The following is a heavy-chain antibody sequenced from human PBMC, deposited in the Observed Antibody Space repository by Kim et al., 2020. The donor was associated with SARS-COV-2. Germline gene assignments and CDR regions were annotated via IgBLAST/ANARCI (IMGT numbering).Heavy chain of an antibody. V-gene: IGHV3-15*01. J-gene: IGHJ2*01. Sequence: GGSLRLSCAASGFTFSNAWMSWVRQAPGKGLEWVGRIKSKTDGGTTDYAAPVKGRFTISRDDSKNTLYLQMNSLKTEDTAVYYCTTDPGPGALWFGETGYWYFDLWGRGTLVTVSS. D-gene: IGHD3-10*01. CDR3: TTDPGPGALWFGETGYWYFDL. CDR1: GFTFSNAW. CDR2: IKSKTDGGTT.